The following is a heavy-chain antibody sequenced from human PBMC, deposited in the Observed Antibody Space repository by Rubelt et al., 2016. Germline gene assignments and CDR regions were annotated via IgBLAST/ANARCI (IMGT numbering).Heavy chain of an antibody. CDR3: ARANHGDYVDY. V-gene: IGHV1-3*01. CDR2: INAGNGNT. J-gene: IGHJ4*02. D-gene: IGHD1-14*01. Sequence: QVQLVQSGAEVKKPGASVKVSCKASGYTFTSYAMHWVRQAPGQRLEWMGWINAGNGNTKYSQKLKDRVSITRDASANTAYMELSSLRSEDTAVYYCARANHGDYVDYWGQGTLVTVSS. CDR1: GYTFTSYA.